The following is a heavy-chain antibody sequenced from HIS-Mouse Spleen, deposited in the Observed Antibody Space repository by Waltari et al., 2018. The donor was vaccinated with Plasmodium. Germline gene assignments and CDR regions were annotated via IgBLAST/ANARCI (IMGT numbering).Heavy chain of an antibody. CDR1: GYTFTGYY. J-gene: IGHJ1*01. CDR2: INPNSGGT. Sequence: QVQLVQSGAEVKKPGASVKVSCKASGYTFTGYYMHWVRQAPGQGLEWMGWINPNSGGTNYAQKFQGRGTMTRDTSISTAYRELGRLRSDDTAVYYCARVLGYKAAAGTFVEYFQHWGQGTLVTVSS. CDR3: ARVLGYKAAAGTFVEYFQH. D-gene: IGHD6-13*01. V-gene: IGHV1-2*02.